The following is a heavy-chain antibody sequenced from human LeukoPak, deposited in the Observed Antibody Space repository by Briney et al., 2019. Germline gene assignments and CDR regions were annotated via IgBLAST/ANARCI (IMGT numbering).Heavy chain of an antibody. V-gene: IGHV4-59*01. D-gene: IGHD4/OR15-4a*01. J-gene: IGHJ3*02. CDR3: ARRGLSMIPHAFDI. CDR1: GVSMSSYY. Sequence: SETLSLTCTVSGVSMSSYYWIWIGQPPGKGLEGIAYIYSTGSSNYNPSLKSRVTISIDTSRNQFSLKLSSATAADTAVYYCARRGLSMIPHAFDIWGRGTMVTVSS. CDR2: IYSTGSS.